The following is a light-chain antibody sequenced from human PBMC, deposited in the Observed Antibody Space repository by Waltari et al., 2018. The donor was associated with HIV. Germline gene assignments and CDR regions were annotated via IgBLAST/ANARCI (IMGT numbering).Light chain of an antibody. V-gene: IGLV2-8*01. CDR1: NTYLGSYDY. CDR3: SSFADRDGFYVL. CDR2: EVT. Sequence: QSALTQPPSASGSPGQSVTLSSNGSNTYLGSYDYVSWYQLHPGKAPKLVISEVTKRPSGVSDRFSGSKSANTAFLTVSGLQAEDEADYYCSSFADRDGFYVLFGGGTRLTVL. J-gene: IGLJ2*01.